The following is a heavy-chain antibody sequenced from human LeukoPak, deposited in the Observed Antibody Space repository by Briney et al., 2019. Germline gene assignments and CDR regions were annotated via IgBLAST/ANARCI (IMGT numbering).Heavy chain of an antibody. CDR3: AGGGIAVAGNRKYFQH. CDR1: GGSISSYY. V-gene: IGHV4-4*07. CDR2: IYTSGST. D-gene: IGHD6-19*01. J-gene: IGHJ1*01. Sequence: SETLSLTCTVSGGSISSYYWSWIRQPAGKGPEWIGRIYTSGSTNYNPSLKSRVTMSVDTSKNQFSLKLSSVTAADTAVYYCAGGGIAVAGNRKYFQHWGQGTLVTVSS.